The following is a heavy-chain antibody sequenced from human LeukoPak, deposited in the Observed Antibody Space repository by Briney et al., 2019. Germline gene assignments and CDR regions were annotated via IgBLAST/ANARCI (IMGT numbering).Heavy chain of an antibody. CDR2: INSDGSST. Sequence: GGSLRLSCAASGFTFSSYWMHWVRQAPGKGLVWVSRINSDGSSTSYADSVKGRFTISRDNSKNTVYLQMDSLRAEDTAVYYCAKGRAAAGTVYGYWGQGTLVTVSS. CDR1: GFTFSSYW. V-gene: IGHV3-74*01. J-gene: IGHJ4*02. CDR3: AKGRAAAGTVYGY. D-gene: IGHD6-13*01.